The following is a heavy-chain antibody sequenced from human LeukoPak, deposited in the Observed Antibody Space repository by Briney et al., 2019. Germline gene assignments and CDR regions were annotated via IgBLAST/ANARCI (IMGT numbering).Heavy chain of an antibody. CDR1: GYTFTGYY. D-gene: IGHD6-6*01. CDR2: INPNSGGT. CDR3: GGGVWESIAAHFDY. J-gene: IGHJ4*02. Sequence: ASVKVSCKASGYTFTGYYMHWVRQAPGQGLEWMGWINPNSGGTNYAQKFQGRVTMTRDTSISTAYMELSRLRSDDTAVYYCGGGVWESIAAHFDYWGQGTLVTVSS. V-gene: IGHV1-2*02.